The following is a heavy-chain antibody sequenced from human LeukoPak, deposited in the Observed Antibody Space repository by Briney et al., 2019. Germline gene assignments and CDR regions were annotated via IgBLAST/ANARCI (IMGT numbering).Heavy chain of an antibody. CDR3: ARGKRLRRWFDP. CDR2: VNHSGST. J-gene: IGHJ2*01. Sequence: SETLSLTCAVYGGSFSGYYWSWIRQPPGKGLEWIGEVNHSGSTNYNPSLKSRVTISVDTSKNQFSLKLSSVTAADTAVYYCARGKRLRRWFDPWGRGTLVTVSS. CDR1: GGSFSGYY. D-gene: IGHD4-23*01. V-gene: IGHV4-34*01.